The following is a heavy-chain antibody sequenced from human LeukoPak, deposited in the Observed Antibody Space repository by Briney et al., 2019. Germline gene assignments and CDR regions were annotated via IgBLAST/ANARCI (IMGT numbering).Heavy chain of an antibody. CDR3: ARAHRYSSSSYFDY. D-gene: IGHD6-6*01. CDR1: GFTFDDYG. V-gene: IGHV3-20*04. J-gene: IGHJ4*02. CDR2: INWNGGST. Sequence: PGGSLRLSCAASGFTFDDYGMSWVRQAPGKGLEWVSGINWNGGSTGYADSVKGRFTISRDNAKNSLYLQMNSLRAEDTSLYYCARAHRYSSSSYFDYWGQGTLVTVSS.